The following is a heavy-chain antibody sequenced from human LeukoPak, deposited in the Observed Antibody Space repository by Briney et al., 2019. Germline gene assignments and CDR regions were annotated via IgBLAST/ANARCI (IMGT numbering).Heavy chain of an antibody. V-gene: IGHV4-59*12. CDR2: IYHSGST. D-gene: IGHD1-26*01. CDR3: ARDRGGSYSH. CDR1: GGSISSYY. J-gene: IGHJ4*02. Sequence: SETLSLTCTVSGGSISSYYWSWIRQPPGKGLEWIGYIYHSGSTYYNPSLKSRVTISVDRSKNQFSLKLSSVTAADTAVYYCARDRGGSYSHWGQGTLVTVSS.